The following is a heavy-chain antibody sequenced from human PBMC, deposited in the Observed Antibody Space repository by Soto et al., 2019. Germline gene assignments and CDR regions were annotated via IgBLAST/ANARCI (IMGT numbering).Heavy chain of an antibody. D-gene: IGHD1-1*01. V-gene: IGHV3-74*01. Sequence: GGSLRLSCAASGFTFSSYWMHWVRQAPGKGLVWVSRINSDGSSTSYADSVKGRFTISRDNAKNTLYLQMNSLRAEDTAVYYCARRSQTGSDAFDIWGQGTMVTVS. J-gene: IGHJ3*02. CDR1: GFTFSSYW. CDR2: INSDGSST. CDR3: ARRSQTGSDAFDI.